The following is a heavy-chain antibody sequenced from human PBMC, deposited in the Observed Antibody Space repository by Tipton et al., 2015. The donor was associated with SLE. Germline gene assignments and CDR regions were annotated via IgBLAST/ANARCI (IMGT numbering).Heavy chain of an antibody. CDR2: VYTSGST. Sequence: TLSLTCTVSGGSLSSGSFYWSWIRQPAGKGLEWIGRVYTSGSTNYNPSLKSRVTISVGSSKNQFFLDLNSVTAADTAVYYCARGEFSSGSLYWYFDLWGRGTLVTVSS. V-gene: IGHV4-61*02. D-gene: IGHD1-26*01. CDR3: ARGEFSSGSLYWYFDL. J-gene: IGHJ2*01. CDR1: GGSLSSGSFY.